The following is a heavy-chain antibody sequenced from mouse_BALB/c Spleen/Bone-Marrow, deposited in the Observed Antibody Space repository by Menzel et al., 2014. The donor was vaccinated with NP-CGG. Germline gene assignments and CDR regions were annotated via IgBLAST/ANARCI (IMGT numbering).Heavy chain of an antibody. CDR1: GDSITSGY. J-gene: IGHJ2*01. CDR2: ISYSGST. Sequence: EVQLQQSGPSLVKPSQTLSLTCSVTGDSITSGYWNWIRKFPGNKLEYMGYISYSGSTYCNPSLKSRISITRDTSKNQYYLQLNSVTTEDTATYYCARSRDYYGNSLDYWGQGTTLTVSS. D-gene: IGHD2-1*01. V-gene: IGHV3-8*02. CDR3: ARSRDYYGNSLDY.